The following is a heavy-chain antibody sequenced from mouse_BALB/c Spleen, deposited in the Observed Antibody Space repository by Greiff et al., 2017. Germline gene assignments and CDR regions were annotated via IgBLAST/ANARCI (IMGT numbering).Heavy chain of an antibody. D-gene: IGHD1-1*01. V-gene: IGHV14-3*02. J-gene: IGHJ3*01. CDR1: GFNIKDTY. Sequence: EVQLQQSGAELVKPGASVKLSCTASGFNIKDTYMHWVKQRPEQGLEWIGRIDPANGNTKYDPKFQGKATITADTSSNTAYLQLSSLTSEDTAVYYCARSRYYGSSYSWFAYWGQGTLVTVSA. CDR3: ARSRYYGSSYSWFAY. CDR2: IDPANGNT.